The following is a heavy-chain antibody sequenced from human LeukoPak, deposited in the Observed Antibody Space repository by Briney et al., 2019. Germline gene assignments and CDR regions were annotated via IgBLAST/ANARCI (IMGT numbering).Heavy chain of an antibody. D-gene: IGHD6-19*01. J-gene: IGHJ4*02. Sequence: PGRSLRLSCAASGFTFDDYAMHWVRQAPGKGLEWVSGITWNSGYIGYADSVKGRFTISRDNAKNSLYLRMDSLGAEDTAVYYCARAVVGKEDLDYWGQGTLVAVSS. CDR1: GFTFDDYA. V-gene: IGHV3-9*01. CDR2: ITWNSGYI. CDR3: ARAVVGKEDLDY.